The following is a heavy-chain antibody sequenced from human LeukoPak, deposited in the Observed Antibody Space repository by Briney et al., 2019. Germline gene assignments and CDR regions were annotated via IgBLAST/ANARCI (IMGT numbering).Heavy chain of an antibody. D-gene: IGHD3-10*01. CDR1: GGTFSSYA. CDR2: IIPIFGTA. Sequence: GASVKVSCKASGGTFSSYAISWVRQAPGQGLEWMGGIIPIFGTATYDKKFQGRVTITSDDSTSTAYMVQSSLRSEDTAVYYCASDTMVRGFPIPYYFDYWGQGTLVTASS. CDR3: ASDTMVRGFPIPYYFDY. J-gene: IGHJ4*02. V-gene: IGHV1-69*13.